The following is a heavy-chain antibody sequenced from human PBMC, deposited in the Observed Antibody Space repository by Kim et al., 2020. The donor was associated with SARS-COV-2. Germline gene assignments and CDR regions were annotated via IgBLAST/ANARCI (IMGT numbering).Heavy chain of an antibody. CDR1: GFSLSTSGVG. Sequence: SGPTLVNPTQTLTLTCTFSGFSLSTSGVGVGWIRQPPGKALEWLALIYWDDAKRFSPSLKSRLTISKDTSKNQVVLTMTNMDPVDTATYYCAHTEARDLSSSWYLSYFDSWGPGTLVTVSS. CDR3: AHTEARDLSSSWYLSYFDS. J-gene: IGHJ4*02. D-gene: IGHD6-13*01. V-gene: IGHV2-5*02. CDR2: IYWDDAK.